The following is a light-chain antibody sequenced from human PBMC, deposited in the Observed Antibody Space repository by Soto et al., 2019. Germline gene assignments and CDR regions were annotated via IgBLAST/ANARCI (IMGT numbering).Light chain of an antibody. J-gene: IGKJ2*01. CDR2: WAS. CDR1: QSVLYSSNNKNY. V-gene: IGKV4-1*01. CDR3: QQYYSTPPTYT. Sequence: DIVMTQSPDSLAVSLGERATINCKSSQSVLYSSNNKNYLAWYQQKPGQPPKLLIYWASTRESGVPDRFSGSGSGTDFTLTISSLQAEDVAVYYCQQYYSTPPTYTFGQGTKVDIK.